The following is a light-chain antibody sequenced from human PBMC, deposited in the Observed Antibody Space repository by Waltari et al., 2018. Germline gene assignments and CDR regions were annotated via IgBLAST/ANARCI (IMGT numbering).Light chain of an antibody. J-gene: IGKJ4*01. Sequence: DIQMTQSPSSVCASVGDRVTISCRASQGVGSWVAWYQQKPGKAPELLIYSTDTLQSGFPSRFRRSGSGTDFTLSISSLQPEDFATYYCQQSKSHPLTFGGGTKVEI. CDR1: QGVGSW. CDR3: QQSKSHPLT. V-gene: IGKV1-12*01. CDR2: STD.